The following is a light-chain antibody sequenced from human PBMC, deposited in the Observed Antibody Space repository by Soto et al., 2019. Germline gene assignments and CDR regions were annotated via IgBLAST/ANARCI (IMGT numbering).Light chain of an antibody. J-gene: IGLJ1*01. CDR1: DSDDGGYNY. Sequence: QSFLTKPASGTVSPGQSNAISCTATDSDDGGYNYVSWDQQHPGKAPKLMIYEVSNRPSGVSNRFSGSKSGNTASLTISGLQAEDEADYYCSSYTSSSTYVFGTGTKVTVL. CDR2: EVS. CDR3: SSYTSSSTYV. V-gene: IGLV2-14*01.